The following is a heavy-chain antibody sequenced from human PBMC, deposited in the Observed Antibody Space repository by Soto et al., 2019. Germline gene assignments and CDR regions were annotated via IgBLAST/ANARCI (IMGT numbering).Heavy chain of an antibody. CDR1: GYNFDNFW. CDR3: AAGYSTGLDAFDI. J-gene: IGHJ3*02. V-gene: IGHV5-51*01. D-gene: IGHD2-8*02. CDR2: IFPGDSDT. Sequence: GESLKISCKGSGYNFDNFWIGWVRQMPGKGLEWMGMIFPGDSDTKNSPSLEGQITMSVDKSDSSAYLQWRSLKASDTAIYYCAAGYSTGLDAFDIWGQGTMVTVSS.